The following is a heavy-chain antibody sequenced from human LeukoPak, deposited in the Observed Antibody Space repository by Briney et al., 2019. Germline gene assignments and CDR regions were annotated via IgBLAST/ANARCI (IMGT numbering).Heavy chain of an antibody. CDR1: GGSISGFY. V-gene: IGHV4-59*08. Sequence: SETLSLTCTVSGGSISGFYWSWLRQPPGKELQWIGSIFYSGSTNYNPSLKSRVTISVDTSKNQFSLKLSSVTAADTAVYYCARQRFLEWYFDYWGQGTLVTVSS. J-gene: IGHJ4*02. D-gene: IGHD3-3*01. CDR3: ARQRFLEWYFDY. CDR2: IFYSGST.